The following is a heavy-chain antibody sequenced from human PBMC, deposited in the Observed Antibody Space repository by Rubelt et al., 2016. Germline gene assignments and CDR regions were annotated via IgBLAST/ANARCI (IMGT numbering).Heavy chain of an antibody. CDR2: INHRGNT. V-gene: IGHV4-34*02. CDR1: GGSFSGYY. CDR3: ARGHKWYDRSGYPIDKFAY. Sequence: QVQLQQWGAGLLKPSETLSLTCAVYGGSFSGYYWSWSRLSPGKGLEWIAEINHRGNTNYNPSLSLKSRVTISVDTSKNQVALDLGAGTAADTAVYYCARGHKWYDRSGYPIDKFAYWGQGSLVTVSS. J-gene: IGHJ4*02. D-gene: IGHD3-22*01.